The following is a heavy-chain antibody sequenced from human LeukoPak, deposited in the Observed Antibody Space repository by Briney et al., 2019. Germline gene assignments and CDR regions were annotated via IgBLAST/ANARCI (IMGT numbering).Heavy chain of an antibody. CDR2: ISYDGSNK. J-gene: IGHJ4*02. Sequence: PGGSLRLSCAASGFTFSSYAMHWVRRAPGKGLEWVAVISYDGSNKYYADSVKGRFTISRDNSKNTLYLQMNSLRAEDTAVYYCARNTRGYSGSPPDYWGQGTLVTVSS. D-gene: IGHD5-12*01. V-gene: IGHV3-30*04. CDR3: ARNTRGYSGSPPDY. CDR1: GFTFSSYA.